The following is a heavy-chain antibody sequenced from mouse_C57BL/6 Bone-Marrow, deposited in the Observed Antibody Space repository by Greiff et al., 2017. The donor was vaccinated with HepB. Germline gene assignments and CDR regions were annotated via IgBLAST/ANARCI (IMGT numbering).Heavy chain of an antibody. Sequence: VQLQQPGAELVKPGASVKMSCKASGYTFTSYWITWVKQRPGQGLEWIGDIYPGSGSTNYNEKFKSKATLTVDTSSSTAYMQLSSLTSEDSAVYYCASVHGSSPLYWYFDVWGTGTTVTVSS. D-gene: IGHD1-1*01. J-gene: IGHJ1*03. V-gene: IGHV1-55*01. CDR3: ASVHGSSPLYWYFDV. CDR1: GYTFTSYW. CDR2: IYPGSGST.